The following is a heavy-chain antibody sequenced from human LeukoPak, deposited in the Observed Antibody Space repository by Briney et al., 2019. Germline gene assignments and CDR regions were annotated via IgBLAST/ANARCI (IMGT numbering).Heavy chain of an antibody. CDR2: INRDGTTT. V-gene: IGHV3-74*01. CDR1: GFTFSSYW. J-gene: IGHJ3*02. D-gene: IGHD2-2*01. Sequence: PGGSLRLSCVASGFTFSSYWMHWVRQAPGKGLVWVSGINRDGTTTTYADSVTGRFTISRDNAKNTLYLQVNTLRAEDTAVYYCARPSAQGNAFDIWGQGTMVTVSS. CDR3: ARPSAQGNAFDI.